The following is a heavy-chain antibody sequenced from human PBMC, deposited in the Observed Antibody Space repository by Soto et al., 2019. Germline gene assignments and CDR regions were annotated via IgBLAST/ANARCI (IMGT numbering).Heavy chain of an antibody. V-gene: IGHV4-39*07. J-gene: IGHJ4*02. Sequence: SETLSLTCDVSGGSISIGTDYWGWIRQPPGKGLEWIGNIHYSGSTNYNPSLKSRLSISVDTSKNQFSLKLSSVTAADTAVYYCARVGYSGYDSPGYFDYWAQRTLVTGSS. D-gene: IGHD5-12*01. CDR3: ARVGYSGYDSPGYFDY. CDR2: IHYSGST. CDR1: GGSISIGTDY.